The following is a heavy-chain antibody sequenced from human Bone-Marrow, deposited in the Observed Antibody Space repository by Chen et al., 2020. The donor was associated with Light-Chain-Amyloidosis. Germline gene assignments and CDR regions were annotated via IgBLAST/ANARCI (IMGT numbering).Heavy chain of an antibody. J-gene: IGHJ4*02. V-gene: IGHV5-51*01. CDR3: ARRRDGYNFDY. CDR1: GYTFPNYW. CDR2: IDPDDSEA. Sequence: EVQLEQSGPEVKKPGESLKISCKGSGYTFPNYWIGWVRQMPGKGLEWMGVIDPDDSEARYSPSFEGQVTISADKSITTAYLQWRSLKASDTAMYYCARRRDGYNFDYWGQGTLVTVSS. D-gene: IGHD5-12*01.